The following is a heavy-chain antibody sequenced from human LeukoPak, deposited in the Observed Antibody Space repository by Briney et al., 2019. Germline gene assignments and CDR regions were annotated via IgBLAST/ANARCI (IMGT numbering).Heavy chain of an antibody. D-gene: IGHD5-12*01. CDR2: IKSKTDGGTT. CDR1: GFAFTNAW. CDR3: NIGGYGRLFEL. V-gene: IGHV3-15*01. J-gene: IGHJ1*01. Sequence: PGGSLRLSSAASGFAFTNAWTSWVRQAPGKGLEWVGRIKSKTDGGTTDYAAPVKGRFTISRDDSKNTLYLQMNSLKTEDTAVYFCNIGGYGRLFELWAQGTLVTVSS.